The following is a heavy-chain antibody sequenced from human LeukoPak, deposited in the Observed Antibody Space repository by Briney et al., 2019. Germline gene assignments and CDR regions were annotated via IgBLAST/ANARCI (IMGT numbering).Heavy chain of an antibody. CDR2: ISYDGNNK. V-gene: IGHV3-30*18. J-gene: IGHJ4*02. Sequence: QPERSLRLSCAASGFTFSSYGMHWVRQAPGKGLEWGAVISYDGNNKYYADSVKGRVTIPRDNSKKTLYMQMNSLRAEDTAVYYCAKDPRYFDWLPPYYFDYWGQGTLVTVSS. CDR1: GFTFSSYG. D-gene: IGHD3-9*01. CDR3: AKDPRYFDWLPPYYFDY.